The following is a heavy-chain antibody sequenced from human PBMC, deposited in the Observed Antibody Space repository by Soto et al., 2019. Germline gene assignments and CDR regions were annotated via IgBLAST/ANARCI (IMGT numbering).Heavy chain of an antibody. J-gene: IGHJ6*02. Sequence: GESLKISCKGSGYSFTSYWISWVRQMPGKGLEWMGRIDPSDSYTNYSPSFQGHVTISADKSISTAYLQWSSLKASDTAMYYCARQSFYRGGSLYHHSYGMVVWGQGTTVNVSS. V-gene: IGHV5-10-1*01. D-gene: IGHD3-10*01. CDR2: IDPSDSYT. CDR1: GYSFTSYW. CDR3: ARQSFYRGGSLYHHSYGMVV.